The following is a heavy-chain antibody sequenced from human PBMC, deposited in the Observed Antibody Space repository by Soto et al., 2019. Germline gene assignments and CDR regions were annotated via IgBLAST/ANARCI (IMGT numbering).Heavy chain of an antibody. V-gene: IGHV1-46*01. CDR2: INPSGGST. Sequence: XSVKVSCKASGYPFTSYYMHWVRQAPGQGLEWMGIINPSGGSTSYAQKFQGRVTMTRDTSTSTVYMELSSLRSEDTAVYYCARVKGYDYGDYSMGMDVWGQGTTVTVSS. D-gene: IGHD4-17*01. CDR3: ARVKGYDYGDYSMGMDV. J-gene: IGHJ6*02. CDR1: GYPFTSYY.